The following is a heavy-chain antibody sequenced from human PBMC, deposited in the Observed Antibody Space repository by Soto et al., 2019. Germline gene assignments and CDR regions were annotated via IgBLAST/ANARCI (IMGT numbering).Heavy chain of an antibody. J-gene: IGHJ4*02. CDR2: IIPIFGTA. D-gene: IGHD6-19*01. Sequence: SVKVSCKASGGTFSSYAISWVRQAPGQGLEWMGGIIPIFGTANYAQKFQGRVTITADKSTSTAYMELSSLRSEDTAVYYCARRAGYSSGWLRDYWGQGTLVTVSS. CDR1: GGTFSSYA. V-gene: IGHV1-69*06. CDR3: ARRAGYSSGWLRDY.